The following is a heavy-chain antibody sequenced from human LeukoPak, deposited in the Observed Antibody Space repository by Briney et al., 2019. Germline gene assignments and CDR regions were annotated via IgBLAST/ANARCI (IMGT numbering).Heavy chain of an antibody. CDR3: ARDLSEYYYDSSGYCVY. Sequence: GGSLRLSCAASGFTFSSDSMNWVRQAPRKGLEWVSSISSSSSYIYYADSVKGRFTISRDNAKNSLYLQMNSLRAEDTAVYYCARDLSEYYYDSSGYCVYWGQGTLVTVSS. CDR2: ISSSSSYI. D-gene: IGHD3-22*01. J-gene: IGHJ4*02. CDR1: GFTFSSDS. V-gene: IGHV3-21*01.